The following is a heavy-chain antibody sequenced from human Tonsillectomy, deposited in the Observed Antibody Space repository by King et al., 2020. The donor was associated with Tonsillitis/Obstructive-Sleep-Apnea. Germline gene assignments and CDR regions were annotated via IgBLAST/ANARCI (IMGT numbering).Heavy chain of an antibody. D-gene: IGHD3-10*01. J-gene: IGHJ4*02. CDR1: GFTFRNYW. CDR3: ARETAEGFVFDY. CDR2: SNDDGSRP. V-gene: IGHV3-74*01. Sequence: DVQLVESGGGLVQPGGSLRLSCAASGFTFRNYWMHCVRQAPGKGLVWVSRSNDDGSRPTYAGSVKGRFTSSRDNAQNTLYLQMNSLRAEDTAVYHCARETAEGFVFDYWGQGTLVTVSS.